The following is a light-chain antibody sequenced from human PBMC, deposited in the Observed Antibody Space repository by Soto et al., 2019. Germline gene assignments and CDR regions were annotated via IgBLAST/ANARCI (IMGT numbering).Light chain of an antibody. CDR1: NRDVGSYNL. V-gene: IGLV2-14*01. CDR3: SSYATTGTLV. J-gene: IGLJ3*02. CDR2: EVR. Sequence: QSALTQPASVSGSPGQSITIACTGTNRDVGSYNLVSWYQQRPGEAPKLIISEVRNRPSGISYRFTGSKSGNTAYLTISGLQAEDEAYYYCSSYATTGTLVCGGGTKLPVL.